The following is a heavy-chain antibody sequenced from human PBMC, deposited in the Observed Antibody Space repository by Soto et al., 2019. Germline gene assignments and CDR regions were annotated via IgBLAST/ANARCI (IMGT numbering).Heavy chain of an antibody. Sequence: ESLKISCKGSGYSFSSFWIAWVRQMPGKGLEWMGTIYLGDSDTRYSPSFQGRVTISADKSISTAYLQWSSLKASDTGVYYCARLGYSYALSGLYYGLDVWGQGTTVTVSS. V-gene: IGHV5-51*01. CDR1: GYSFSSFW. CDR2: IYLGDSDT. CDR3: ARLGYSYALSGLYYGLDV. D-gene: IGHD5-18*01. J-gene: IGHJ6*02.